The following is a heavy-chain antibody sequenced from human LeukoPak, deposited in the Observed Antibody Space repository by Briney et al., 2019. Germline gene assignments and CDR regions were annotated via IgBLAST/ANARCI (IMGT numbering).Heavy chain of an antibody. J-gene: IGHJ4*02. CDR2: ISSSGSTI. CDR3: ARAKDYDILTGYYPFDY. CDR1: GFTFSSYE. Sequence: GGSLRLSCAASGFTFSSYEMNWVRQAPGKGLEWVSYISSSGSTIYYADSVKGRFTISRDNAKNSLYLQMNSLRAEDTAVYYYARAKDYDILTGYYPFDYWGQGTLVTVPS. D-gene: IGHD3-9*01. V-gene: IGHV3-48*03.